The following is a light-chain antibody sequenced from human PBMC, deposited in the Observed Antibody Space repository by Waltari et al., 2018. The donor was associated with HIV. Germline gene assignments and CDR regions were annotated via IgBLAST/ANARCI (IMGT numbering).Light chain of an antibody. Sequence: DIQITQSPSSLSASIGDTVSITCQASHNVGTCLAWYQQKPGKAPSLLISKTSTLESGVPTNFSGSGSGTYFTLTISALRPDDSASYFCQQYRSFPITFGQGTKL. CDR1: HNVGTC. J-gene: IGKJ2*01. CDR3: QQYRSFPIT. CDR2: KTS. V-gene: IGKV1-5*03.